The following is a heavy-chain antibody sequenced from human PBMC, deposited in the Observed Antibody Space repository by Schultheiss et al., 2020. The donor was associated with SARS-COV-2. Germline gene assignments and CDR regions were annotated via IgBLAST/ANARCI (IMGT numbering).Heavy chain of an antibody. Sequence: GGSLRLSCAASGFTVSSNYMSWVRQAPGKGLEWVSAISGSGGSTYYADSVKGRFTISRDNSKNTLYLQMNSLRAEDTAVYYCARGGIAVAGEDYWGQGTLVTVSS. CDR2: ISGSGGST. V-gene: IGHV3-23*01. CDR3: ARGGIAVAGEDY. J-gene: IGHJ4*02. D-gene: IGHD6-19*01. CDR1: GFTVSSNY.